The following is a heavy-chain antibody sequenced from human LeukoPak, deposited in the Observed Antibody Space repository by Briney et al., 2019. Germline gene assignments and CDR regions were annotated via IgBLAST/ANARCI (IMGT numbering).Heavy chain of an antibody. D-gene: IGHD3-9*01. J-gene: IGHJ4*02. CDR2: INPSGGST. Sequence: ASVKVSCKASGYTFTSYYMHWVRQAPGQGLEWMGIINPSGGSTSYAQKFQGRVTMTRDMSTSTVYMELSSLRSEDTAVYYCARDREYYDILTGYYNYFDYWGQGTLVTVSS. CDR1: GYTFTSYY. V-gene: IGHV1-46*01. CDR3: ARDREYYDILTGYYNYFDY.